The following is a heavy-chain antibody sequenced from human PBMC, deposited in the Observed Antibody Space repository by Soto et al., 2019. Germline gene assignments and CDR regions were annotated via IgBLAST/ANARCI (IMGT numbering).Heavy chain of an antibody. J-gene: IGHJ4*01. V-gene: IGHV3-30*09. CDR2: ISYDGISK. CDR3: VREGPMVHLVFDQ. Sequence: AEGSRRLSCAPSAFTLSRFSIHWFRQAPGKGLEWVAFISYDGISKYYADSVKGLFAIPRENPMYNVYLQMYRLRPDDTALSWSVREGPMVHLVFDQWGQGCLVSVSS. CDR1: AFTLSRFS. D-gene: IGHD3-10*01.